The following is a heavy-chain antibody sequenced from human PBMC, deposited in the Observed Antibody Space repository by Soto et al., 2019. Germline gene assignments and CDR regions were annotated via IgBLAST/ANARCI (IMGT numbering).Heavy chain of an antibody. J-gene: IGHJ4*02. Sequence: PSETLSLTCAVYGGSFSGYYWSWIRQPPGKGLEWIGEINHSGSTNYNPSLKSRVTISVDTSKNQFSLKLSSVTAADTAVYYCALNRRRYYYGSGAFDYWGQGTLVTXSS. V-gene: IGHV4-34*01. D-gene: IGHD3-10*01. CDR1: GGSFSGYY. CDR3: ALNRRRYYYGSGAFDY. CDR2: INHSGST.